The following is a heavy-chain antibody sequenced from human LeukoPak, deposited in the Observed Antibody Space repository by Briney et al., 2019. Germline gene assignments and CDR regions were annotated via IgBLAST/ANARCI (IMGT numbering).Heavy chain of an antibody. CDR1: GYTFTSYG. D-gene: IGHD3-10*01. Sequence: GASVKVSCKASGYTFTSYGISWVRQAPGQGLEWMGWISAYNGNTNYAQKLQGRVTMTTDTSTSTAYMELRSLRSDDTAVYYCSIGRMVRRGIWISLDYWGQGTLVTVSS. CDR2: ISAYNGNT. CDR3: SIGRMVRRGIWISLDY. V-gene: IGHV1-18*01. J-gene: IGHJ4*02.